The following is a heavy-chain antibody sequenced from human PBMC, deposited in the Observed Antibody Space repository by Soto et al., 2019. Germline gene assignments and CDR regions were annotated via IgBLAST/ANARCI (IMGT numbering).Heavy chain of an antibody. V-gene: IGHV3-23*01. D-gene: IGHD3-22*01. J-gene: IGHJ4*02. Sequence: EGSLRLSCAASGFTFSSDAMSWVRQAPGKGLEWGSAISGSGGSTYYEDSVKGRFTISRDNTKNTLYLQMNSLRAEDTAVYYCAKDIRGGYPPVDPDYWGQGTLVTVSS. CDR1: GFTFSSDA. CDR3: AKDIRGGYPPVDPDY. CDR2: ISGSGGST.